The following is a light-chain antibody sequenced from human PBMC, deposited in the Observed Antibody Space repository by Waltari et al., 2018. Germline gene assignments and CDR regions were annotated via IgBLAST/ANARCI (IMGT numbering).Light chain of an antibody. V-gene: IGLV3-21*01. CDR1: NIESKS. CDR3: QVWDANNDPGV. Sequence: SYVLTQPPSVSVAPGETATITCGGNNIESKSVHWYRQRPGQAPVLVISYDSDRPSGIPERSAGSNSGNTATLTISRVEAGDEADYYCQVWDANNDPGVFGTGTEVTVL. CDR2: YDS. J-gene: IGLJ1*01.